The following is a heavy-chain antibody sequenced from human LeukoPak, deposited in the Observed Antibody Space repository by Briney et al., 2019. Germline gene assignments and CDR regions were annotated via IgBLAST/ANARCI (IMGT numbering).Heavy chain of an antibody. CDR2: LYNDAFDSAT. CDR3: ARDPGARYETTVTTYGVDY. Sequence: GGSLRLSCVGSGFTVSSSFMSWVRQAPGKGLEWVSNLYNDAFDSATHYADSVKGRFTISRDNSQNTLYLQMNSLRAEDTAVYYCARDPGARYETTVTTYGVDYWGQGTLVTVSS. J-gene: IGHJ4*02. D-gene: IGHD4-17*01. V-gene: IGHV3-53*01. CDR1: GFTVSSSF.